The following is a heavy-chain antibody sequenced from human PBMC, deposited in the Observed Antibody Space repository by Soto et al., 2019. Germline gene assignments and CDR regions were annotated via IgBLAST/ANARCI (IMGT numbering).Heavy chain of an antibody. D-gene: IGHD3-10*01. CDR3: ARGGLIWFGESSPFEP. V-gene: IGHV4-34*01. CDR1: GGSFSGYY. CDR2: INHSGST. Sequence: SETLSLTCAFYGGSFSGYYWSWIRQPPGKGLEWIGEINHSGSTNYNPSLKSRVTISVDKSKNQFSLKLSSVTAADTAVYYCARGGLIWFGESSPFEPWGQGTLVTVS. J-gene: IGHJ5*02.